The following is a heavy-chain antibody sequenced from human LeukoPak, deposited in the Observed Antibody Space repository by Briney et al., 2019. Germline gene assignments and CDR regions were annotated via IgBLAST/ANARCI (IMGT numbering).Heavy chain of an antibody. Sequence: SGPTPFNPTQTLTPTSTVSAASLSTSRVDVGGIRHPPGKTLQWLALIYWNDDKRYSPSLKSRLTMTKDTSKNQVVLTMTNMDPVDSAAYYCANVSWYAFDIWGQGTMVTVSS. J-gene: IGHJ3*02. CDR3: ANVSWYAFDI. V-gene: IGHV2-5*01. CDR2: IYWNDDK. CDR1: AASLSTSRVD. D-gene: IGHD6-13*01.